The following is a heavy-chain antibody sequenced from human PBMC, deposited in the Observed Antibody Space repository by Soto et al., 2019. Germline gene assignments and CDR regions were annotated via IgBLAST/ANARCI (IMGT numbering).Heavy chain of an antibody. V-gene: IGHV3-21*01. D-gene: IGHD6-13*01. CDR1: GFMFDDYA. CDR2: ISSSSYI. Sequence: GGSLRLSCAASGFMFDDYAMHWVRQAPGKGLEWVSSISSSSYIYYADSVKGRFTISRDNAKNSLYLQMNSLRAEDTAVYYCARARQQLPPYYYYYGMDVWGQGTTIHRLL. J-gene: IGHJ6*02. CDR3: ARARQQLPPYYYYYGMDV.